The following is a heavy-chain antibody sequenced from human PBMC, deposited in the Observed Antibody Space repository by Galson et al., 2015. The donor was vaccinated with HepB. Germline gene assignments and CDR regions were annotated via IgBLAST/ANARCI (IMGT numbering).Heavy chain of an antibody. Sequence: GYTFTSYGISWVRQAPGQGLEWMGWISAYNGNTNYAQKLQGRVTMTTDTSTSTAYMELRSLRSDDTAVYYCARDEITMVRGADAGDYWGQGTLVTVSS. CDR1: GYTFTSYG. CDR3: ARDEITMVRGADAGDY. D-gene: IGHD3-10*01. V-gene: IGHV1-18*01. J-gene: IGHJ4*02. CDR2: ISAYNGNT.